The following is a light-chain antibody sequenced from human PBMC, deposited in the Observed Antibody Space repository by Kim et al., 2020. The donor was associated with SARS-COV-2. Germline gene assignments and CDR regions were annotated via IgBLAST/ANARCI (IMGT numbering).Light chain of an antibody. CDR3: AAWDDSLSGYV. Sequence: RRVAISVSGSGSNLGTNYVCWYLQLPGTTPILLIYRNKQRPSGVPDRFSGSKSGASASLAISGLRSENEADYCWAAWDDSLSGYVFRTGTKVTVL. V-gene: IGLV1-47*01. J-gene: IGLJ1*01. CDR1: GSNLGTNY. CDR2: RNK.